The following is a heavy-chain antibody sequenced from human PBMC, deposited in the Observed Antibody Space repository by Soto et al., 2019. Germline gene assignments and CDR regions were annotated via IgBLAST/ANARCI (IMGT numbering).Heavy chain of an antibody. V-gene: IGHV3-30*18. CDR2: ISNDGTKK. Sequence: QAQLVESGGGVVQPGKSLRLSCATSGFTFRSYGMHWVRQAPGKGLEWLAVISNDGTKKFFADSVKGRLTLSRDNARNTLYLQINSLSAEDTAVYFCGKDTLDCSGGDCPLFYYYGMDVWGQGTTVTVSS. CDR1: GFTFRSYG. J-gene: IGHJ6*02. D-gene: IGHD2-15*01. CDR3: GKDTLDCSGGDCPLFYYYGMDV.